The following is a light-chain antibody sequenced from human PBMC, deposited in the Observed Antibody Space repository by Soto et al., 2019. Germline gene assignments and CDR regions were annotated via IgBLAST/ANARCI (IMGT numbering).Light chain of an antibody. CDR1: QSVTSRW. CDR2: DAS. Sequence: EIGFTQSPGTLSLSPGERATLSCRASQSVTSRWLAWFQQKPGQAPRLLIYDASSRAAGIPDRFSGSGSGIDFTLTISRLEPEDFAVYYCQQYGSAPWTFGQGTKVEIK. J-gene: IGKJ1*01. V-gene: IGKV3-20*01. CDR3: QQYGSAPWT.